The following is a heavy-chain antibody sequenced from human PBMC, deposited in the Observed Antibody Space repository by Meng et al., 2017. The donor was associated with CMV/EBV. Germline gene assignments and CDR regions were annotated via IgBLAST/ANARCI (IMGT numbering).Heavy chain of an antibody. CDR2: INPNSGGT. CDR3: ARVPESGFLEWLLAY. Sequence: SGYTFTGYYMLWVRQAPGQGLEWMGWINPNSGGTNYAQKFQGRVTMTRDTSISTAYMELSRLRSDDTAVYYCARVPESGFLEWLLAYWGQGTLVTVSS. CDR1: GYTFTGYY. J-gene: IGHJ4*02. D-gene: IGHD3-3*01. V-gene: IGHV1-2*02.